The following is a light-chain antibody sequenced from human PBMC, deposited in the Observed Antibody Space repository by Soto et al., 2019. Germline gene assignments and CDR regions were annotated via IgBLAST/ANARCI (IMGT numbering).Light chain of an antibody. J-gene: IGLJ1*01. CDR1: SSDVGGYNY. CDR2: EVS. Sequence: QSALTQPASVSGSPGQSITISCTGTSSDVGGYNYVSWYQQHPGKAPKLMIYEVSNRPSGVSHRFSGSKSGNTASLTISGLQAEDEADYYCSSYTSSSTLVCGTGTKVTV. CDR3: SSYTSSSTLV. V-gene: IGLV2-14*01.